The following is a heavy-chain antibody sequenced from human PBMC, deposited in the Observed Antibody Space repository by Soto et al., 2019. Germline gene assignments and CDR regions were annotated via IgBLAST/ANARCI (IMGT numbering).Heavy chain of an antibody. CDR1: GFTFSSYG. D-gene: IGHD3-22*01. CDR2: ISYDGSNK. Sequence: QVQLVESGGGVVQPGRSLRLSCAASGFTFSSYGMHWVRQTPGKGLEWVAFISYDGSNKYYAASVKGRFTISRDNSKNTLYLQMNSLRAEDTAVYYCVKIGNPDYYDSSGYSYWGQGTLVTVSS. CDR3: VKIGNPDYYDSSGYSY. J-gene: IGHJ4*02. V-gene: IGHV3-30*18.